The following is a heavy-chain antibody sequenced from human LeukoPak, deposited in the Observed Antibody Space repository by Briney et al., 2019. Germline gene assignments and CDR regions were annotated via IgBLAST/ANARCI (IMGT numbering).Heavy chain of an antibody. D-gene: IGHD2-15*01. V-gene: IGHV3-21*01. Sequence: GGPLRLSCAASGVTLSTYSMNWVRQAPGKGLEWVSSISSSSSYIYYADSVKGRFTISRDNAENTLYLQMNSLRAEDTAVYFCARDLRGTRDYWGQGTLVTVSS. CDR1: GVTLSTYS. CDR2: ISSSSSYI. CDR3: ARDLRGTRDY. J-gene: IGHJ4*02.